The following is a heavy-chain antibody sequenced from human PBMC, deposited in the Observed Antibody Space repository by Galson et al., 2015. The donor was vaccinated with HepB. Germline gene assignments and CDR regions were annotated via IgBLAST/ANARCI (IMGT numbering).Heavy chain of an antibody. D-gene: IGHD3-10*01. V-gene: IGHV3-48*04. J-gene: IGHJ6*02. CDR1: EFTFSSYN. CDR3: ARGRGGSGSFLSYYSGMDV. CDR2: ISTSSSTI. Sequence: SLRLSCAASEFTFSSYNMNWVRQAPGQGLEWVSYISTSSSTIYYADSVKGRFTISRDNAKNSLYLQMNSLRAEDTAVYYCARGRGGSGSFLSYYSGMDVWGQGTTVTVSS.